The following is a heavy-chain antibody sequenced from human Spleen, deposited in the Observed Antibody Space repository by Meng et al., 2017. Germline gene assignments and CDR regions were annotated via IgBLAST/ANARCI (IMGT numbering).Heavy chain of an antibody. CDR1: GGSISSGGYY. Sequence: QVQLQESGPGLLKPSQPLSPTCTVSGGSISSGGYYWGWIRQPPGKGLEWIGSIGHSGFTYYTPSLKSRVAVSIDTSRNQFSLWLTSVTAADTAVYYCVRSSGWVKTGFDPWGQGTLVTVSS. V-gene: IGHV4-39*01. J-gene: IGHJ5*02. D-gene: IGHD6-19*01. CDR2: IGHSGFT. CDR3: VRSSGWVKTGFDP.